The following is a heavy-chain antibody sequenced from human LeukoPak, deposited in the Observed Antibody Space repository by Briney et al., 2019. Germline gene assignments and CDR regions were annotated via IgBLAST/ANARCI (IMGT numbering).Heavy chain of an antibody. J-gene: IGHJ6*03. D-gene: IGHD7-27*01. V-gene: IGHV3-23*01. CDR1: GFTFGGYY. CDR3: AKRGDEGYMDV. CDR2: INGDGEYT. Sequence: GGSLRLSCAASGFTFGGYYMHWVRQAPGKGLEWVSTINGDGEYTVYANPVKGRFTISRDNSKNTLNLQMSSLRAEDTALYYCAKRGDEGYMDVWGRGTTVIVSS.